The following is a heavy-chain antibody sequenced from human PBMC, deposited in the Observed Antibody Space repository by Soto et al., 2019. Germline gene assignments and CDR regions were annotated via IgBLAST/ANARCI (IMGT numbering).Heavy chain of an antibody. D-gene: IGHD3-10*02. CDR3: FSDSCFTDVRDRLDY. CDR2: IKSKTDGGTT. CDR1: GFSFSNAW. J-gene: IGHJ4*01. V-gene: IGHV3-15*07. Sequence: PGGSLRLSCAASGFSFSNAWINWVRQVPGKGLEWVGRIKSKTDGGTTDFAAPVKGRFAISRDDSNNMVYLQMNSLKTEDKAVYYCFSDSCFTDVRDRLDYWGHGTLVIVSA.